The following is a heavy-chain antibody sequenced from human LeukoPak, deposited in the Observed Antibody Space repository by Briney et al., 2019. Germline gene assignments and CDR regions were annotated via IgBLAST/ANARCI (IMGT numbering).Heavy chain of an antibody. J-gene: IGHJ5*02. Sequence: GASVRVSCKASGYIFTGYYMHWVRQARGQGLEWMGWVNPNSGDINSAQKFRGRVTMARDTSSSTAYMELNRLTSDDTAVYYCARDWGASNWYDHWGQGTLVTVSS. CDR2: VNPNSGDI. CDR3: ARDWGASNWYDH. V-gene: IGHV1-2*02. CDR1: GYIFTGYY. D-gene: IGHD3-16*01.